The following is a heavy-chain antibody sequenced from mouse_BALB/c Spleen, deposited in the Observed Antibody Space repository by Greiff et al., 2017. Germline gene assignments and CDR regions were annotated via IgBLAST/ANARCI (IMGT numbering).Heavy chain of an antibody. Sequence: LKESGPELVRPGASVKLSCKASGYTFTSYWMHWVKQRPGQGLEWIGNIYPGSGSTNYDEKFKSKATLTVDTSSSTAYMQLSSLTSEDSAVYYCTRWGTTVVAKDYWGQGTTLTVSS. J-gene: IGHJ2*01. CDR1: GYTFTSYW. V-gene: IGHV1S22*01. D-gene: IGHD1-1*01. CDR3: TRWGTTVVAKDY. CDR2: IYPGSGST.